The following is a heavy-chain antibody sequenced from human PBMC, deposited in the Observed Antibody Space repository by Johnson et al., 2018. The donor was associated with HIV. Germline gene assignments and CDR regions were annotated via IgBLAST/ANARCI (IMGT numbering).Heavy chain of an antibody. D-gene: IGHD2-21*01. J-gene: IGHJ3*02. CDR3: AKSVVVVIAGDNDDGFDI. Sequence: VQLVESGGGVVQPGRSLRLSCAASGFTFSSYGMHWVRQAPGKGLEWVAVIWYDGNKKYCADSVKGRFTISRDNPWNTLYLQMNSLTTEDTAVYYCAKSVVVVIAGDNDDGFDIWGQGTMVAVSS. V-gene: IGHV3-33*06. CDR2: IWYDGNKK. CDR1: GFTFSSYG.